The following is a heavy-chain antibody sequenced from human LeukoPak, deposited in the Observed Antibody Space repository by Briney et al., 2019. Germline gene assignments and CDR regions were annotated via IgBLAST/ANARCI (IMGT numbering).Heavy chain of an antibody. Sequence: GGSLRLYCAASGFTFSNYEMNWVRQAPGKGLEWVSSISVRSNYIYYADSVRGRFTISRDDARDSLYLQMNSLRAEDTAVYYCVRLRRNSDTSGYYYYYDFWGQGTLVTVSS. CDR1: GFTFSNYE. D-gene: IGHD3-22*01. V-gene: IGHV3-21*01. CDR2: ISVRSNYI. CDR3: VRLRRNSDTSGYYYYYDF. J-gene: IGHJ4*02.